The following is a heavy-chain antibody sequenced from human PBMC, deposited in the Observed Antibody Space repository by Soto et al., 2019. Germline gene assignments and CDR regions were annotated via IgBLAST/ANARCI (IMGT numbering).Heavy chain of an antibody. D-gene: IGHD4-17*01. CDR1: GFTFSSYA. CDR2: ISGSGGST. Sequence: GGSLRLSCAASGFTFSSYAMSWVRQAPGKGLEWVSAISGSGGSTYYADSVKGRFTISRDNSKNTLYLQMNSLRAEDTAVYYCANSRGGDSPSYYYGMDVWGQGTTVTVSS. CDR3: ANSRGGDSPSYYYGMDV. V-gene: IGHV3-23*01. J-gene: IGHJ6*02.